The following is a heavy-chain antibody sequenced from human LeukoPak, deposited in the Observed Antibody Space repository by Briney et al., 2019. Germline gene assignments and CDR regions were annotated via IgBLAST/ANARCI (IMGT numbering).Heavy chain of an antibody. CDR3: ARSGLWFGELQSFDY. D-gene: IGHD3-10*01. V-gene: IGHV1-18*01. Sequence: ASVKVSCKASGYSFTSYGISWVRQAPGQGLEWMGWISAYNGNTNYAQKLQGRVTMTTDTSTSTAYMDLRSLRSDDTAVYYCARSGLWFGELQSFDYWGQGTLVTVSS. J-gene: IGHJ4*02. CDR2: ISAYNGNT. CDR1: GYSFTSYG.